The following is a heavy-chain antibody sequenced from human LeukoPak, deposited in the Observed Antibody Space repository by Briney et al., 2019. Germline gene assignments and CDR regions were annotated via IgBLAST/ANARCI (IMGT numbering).Heavy chain of an antibody. CDR1: GGTFSSYA. D-gene: IGHD3-22*01. V-gene: IGHV1-69*05. CDR2: IIPIFGTA. CDR3: ARDLPKSPYDSSGYYLDY. Sequence: RASVKVSCKASGGTFSSYAISWVRQAPGQGLEWMGRIIPIFGTANYAQKFQGRVTITTDESTSTAYMELSSLRSEDTAVYYCARDLPKSPYDSSGYYLDYWGQGTLVTVSS. J-gene: IGHJ4*02.